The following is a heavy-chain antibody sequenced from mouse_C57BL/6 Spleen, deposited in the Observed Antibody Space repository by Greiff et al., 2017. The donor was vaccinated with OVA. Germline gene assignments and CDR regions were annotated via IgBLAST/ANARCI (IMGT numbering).Heavy chain of an antibody. J-gene: IGHJ4*01. D-gene: IGHD1-1*01. CDR2: INPNNGGT. Sequence: VQLQQSGPELVKPGASVKIPCKASGYTFTDYNMDWVKQSHGKSLEWIGDINPNNGGTIYNQKFKGKATLTVDKSSSTAYMELRSLTSEDTAVYYGARAYYYGSSYGNYAMDYWGQGTSVTVSS. CDR1: GYTFTDYN. CDR3: ARAYYYGSSYGNYAMDY. V-gene: IGHV1-18*01.